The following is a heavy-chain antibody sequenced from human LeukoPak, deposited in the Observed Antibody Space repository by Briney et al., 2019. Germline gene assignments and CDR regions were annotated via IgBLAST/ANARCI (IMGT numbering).Heavy chain of an antibody. J-gene: IGHJ2*01. D-gene: IGHD6-13*01. CDR3: ARHREIAAAGPRYWYFDL. V-gene: IGHV4-38-2*01. CDR1: GYSISSGYY. Sequence: PSETLSLTCAVSGYSISSGYYWGWIRQPPGKGLEWIGSIYHSGSTYYNPSLKSRVTISVDTSKNQFSLKLSSVTAADTAVCYCARHREIAAAGPRYWYFDLWGRGTLVTVSS. CDR2: IYHSGST.